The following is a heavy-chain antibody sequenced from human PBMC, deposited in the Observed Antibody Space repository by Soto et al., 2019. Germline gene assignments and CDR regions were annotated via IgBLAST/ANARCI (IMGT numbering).Heavy chain of an antibody. D-gene: IGHD3-10*01. CDR1: GFTFSSYA. J-gene: IGHJ4*02. Sequence: GGSLRLSCAASGFTFSSYAMHWVCQAPGKGLEWVAVISYDGSNKYYADSVKGRFTISRDNSKNTLYLQMNSLRAEDTAVYYCARGRYYGSGSYPRPNDYWGQGTLVTVSS. CDR2: ISYDGSNK. V-gene: IGHV3-30-3*01. CDR3: ARGRYYGSGSYPRPNDY.